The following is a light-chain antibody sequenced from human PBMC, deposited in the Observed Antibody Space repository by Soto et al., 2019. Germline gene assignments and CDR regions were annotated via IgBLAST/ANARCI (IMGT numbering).Light chain of an antibody. CDR2: GVK. V-gene: IGLV2-14*01. J-gene: IGLJ1*01. CDR3: SSYTINRTYV. Sequence: LTQPASVSGSPGQSITISCTGSGRDIGAYNYVSWYQQHPGKAPKLIIYGVKNRPSGVSNRFSASKSAFTASLTISGLQAEDEADYYCSSYTINRTYVFGTGTKVTVL. CDR1: GRDIGAYNY.